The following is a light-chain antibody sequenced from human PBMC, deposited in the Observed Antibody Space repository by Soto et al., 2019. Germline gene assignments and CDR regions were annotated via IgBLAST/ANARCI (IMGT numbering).Light chain of an antibody. CDR1: QTIDSY. Sequence: IQMTQSPCTLSASVENSVTLTCRASQTIDSYFVWYQHAPGRAPKLLIYTASSLQSRVPSRFSGSGSGADFTFTISSLQPEDIATYYCQQYDNLLRTFGGGTKLDIK. CDR3: QQYDNLLRT. V-gene: IGKV1-33*01. CDR2: TAS. J-gene: IGKJ4*01.